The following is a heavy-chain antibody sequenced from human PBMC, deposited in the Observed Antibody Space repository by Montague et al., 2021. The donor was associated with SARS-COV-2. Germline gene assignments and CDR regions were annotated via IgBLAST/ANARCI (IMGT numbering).Heavy chain of an antibody. CDR3: AGEGGWLSRGSYYFDY. CDR1: GGSISSSSYY. CDR2: IYYSGST. Sequence: SETLSLTCTVSGGSISSSSYYWGWIRQPPGKGLEWIGSIYYSGSTYYNPSLKSRVTISVDTSKNQFSLKLSSVTAADTAVYYRAGEGGWLSRGSYYFDYWGQGTLVTVSS. D-gene: IGHD3-22*01. V-gene: IGHV4-39*07. J-gene: IGHJ4*02.